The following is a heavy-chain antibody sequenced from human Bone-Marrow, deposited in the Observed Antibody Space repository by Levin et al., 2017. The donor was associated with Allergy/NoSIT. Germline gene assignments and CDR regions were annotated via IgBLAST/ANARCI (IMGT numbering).Heavy chain of an antibody. D-gene: IGHD3-22*01. V-gene: IGHV1-18*01. CDR2: ISGHNGKT. Sequence: ASVKVSCKTSGFNFNLYGIIWVRQAPGQGLEWMGWISGHNGKTDYAHKFQGRVSMTTDTSTSTAYMELRNLRSDDTAMFYCARVFYFDSSGYYDPWGQGTLVTVSS. CDR3: ARVFYFDSSGYYDP. CDR1: GFNFNLYG. J-gene: IGHJ5*02.